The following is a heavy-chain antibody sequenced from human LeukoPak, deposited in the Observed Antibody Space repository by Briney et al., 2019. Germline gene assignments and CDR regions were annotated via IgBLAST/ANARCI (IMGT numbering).Heavy chain of an antibody. Sequence: PGGSLRLSCAASGFTFSSYAMSWVRQAPGKGLEWVSAISGSGGSTYYADSVKGRFTISRDNSKNTLYLQMNSLRAEDTAVYYCASAYGNHDYSNYYGMDVWGQGTTVTVSS. CDR3: ASAYGNHDYSNYYGMDV. D-gene: IGHD4-4*01. V-gene: IGHV3-23*01. CDR2: ISGSGGST. CDR1: GFTFSSYA. J-gene: IGHJ6*02.